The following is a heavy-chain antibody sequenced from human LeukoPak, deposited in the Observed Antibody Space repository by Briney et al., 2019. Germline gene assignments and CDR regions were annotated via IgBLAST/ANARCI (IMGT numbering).Heavy chain of an antibody. CDR2: ISYDGSNK. Sequence: GGSLRLSCAASGFTFSSYGMHWVRQAPGKGLEWVAVISYDGSNKYYADSVKGRFTISRDNSKNTLYLQMNSLRAEDTAVYYCAKGTHYGDFPREQWARYIYVWGKGTTVTVSS. V-gene: IGHV3-30*18. D-gene: IGHD4-17*01. J-gene: IGHJ6*03. CDR3: AKGTHYGDFPREQWARYIYV. CDR1: GFTFSSYG.